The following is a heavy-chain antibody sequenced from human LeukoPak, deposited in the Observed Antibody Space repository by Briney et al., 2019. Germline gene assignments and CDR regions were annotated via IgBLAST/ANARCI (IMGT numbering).Heavy chain of an antibody. J-gene: IGHJ6*03. D-gene: IGHD1-26*01. CDR2: INHSGST. CDR3: ARHGEWELPPGYYYYYVDV. Sequence: KPSETLSLTCAVYGGSFSGYYWSWIRQPPGKGLEWIGEINHSGSTNYNPSLKSRVTISVDTSKNQFSLKLSSVTAADTAVYYCARHGEWELPPGYYYYYVDVWGKGTTVTV. V-gene: IGHV4-34*01. CDR1: GGSFSGYY.